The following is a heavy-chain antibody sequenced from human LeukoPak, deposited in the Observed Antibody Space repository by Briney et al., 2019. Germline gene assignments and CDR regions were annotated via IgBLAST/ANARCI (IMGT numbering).Heavy chain of an antibody. CDR2: IYYSGST. D-gene: IGHD1-1*01. Sequence: SETLSLTCTVSGGSISSGGYYWSWIRQHSGKGLEWIGYIYYSGSTYYNPSLKSRVTISVDTSKNQFSLKLSSVTAADTAVYYCARLNVQTYYFDYWGQGNLVTVSS. CDR1: GGSISSGGYY. V-gene: IGHV4-31*03. CDR3: ARLNVQTYYFDY. J-gene: IGHJ4*02.